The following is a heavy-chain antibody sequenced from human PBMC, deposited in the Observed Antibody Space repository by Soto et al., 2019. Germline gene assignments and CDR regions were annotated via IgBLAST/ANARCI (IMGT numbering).Heavy chain of an antibody. V-gene: IGHV4-34*01. CDR1: GGSFSGYY. CDR3: ARVRGGSYRYRSNYYYYMDV. D-gene: IGHD3-16*02. Sequence: ETLSLTCAVYGGSFSGYYWSLIRQPPGKGLEWIGEINHSGSTNYNPSLKSRVTISVDTSKNQFSLKLSSVTAADTAVYYCARVRGGSYRYRSNYYYYMDVWGKGTTVTVSS. CDR2: INHSGST. J-gene: IGHJ6*03.